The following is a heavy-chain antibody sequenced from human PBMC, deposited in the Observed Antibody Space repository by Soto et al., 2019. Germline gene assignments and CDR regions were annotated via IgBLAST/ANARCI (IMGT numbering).Heavy chain of an antibody. V-gene: IGHV3-23*01. D-gene: IGHD3-3*01. CDR1: GFTFSAYD. Sequence: PGGSLRLSCAASGFTFSAYDMHWVRQPTGKGLEWVSSIGSGGSTYYADSVKGRFTISRDNSKNTLYLQMNSLRAEDTAVYYCAKAQHYDFWSGYSLRPYYYGMDVWGQGTTVTVSS. CDR2: IGSGGST. CDR3: AKAQHYDFWSGYSLRPYYYGMDV. J-gene: IGHJ6*02.